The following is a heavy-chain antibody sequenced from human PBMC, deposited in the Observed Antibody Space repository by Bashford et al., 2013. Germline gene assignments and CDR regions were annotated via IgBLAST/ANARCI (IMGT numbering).Heavy chain of an antibody. CDR2: INAGDGNT. CDR3: ARGMVAFDI. V-gene: IGHV1-3*01. Sequence: ASVKGLPARASGYDFTKYAIHWVRQAPGQRPEWMGWINAGDGNTKYAQKFQGRVTITRDASARASYMELSSLTSEDTAVYYCARGMVAFDIWGRGTLV. D-gene: IGHD3-3*01. CDR1: GYDFTKYA. J-gene: IGHJ2*01.